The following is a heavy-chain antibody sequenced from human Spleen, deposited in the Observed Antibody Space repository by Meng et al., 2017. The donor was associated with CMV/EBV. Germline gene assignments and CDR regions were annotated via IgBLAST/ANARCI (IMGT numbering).Heavy chain of an antibody. Sequence: LSCAASGFTISSNYMGWVRQAPGKGLEWVSVIYSGGSTYYADSVKGRFTISRDNSKNTLYLQMNSLRAEDTAVYYCARDDYGDYPVYWGQGTLVTVSS. D-gene: IGHD4-17*01. CDR3: ARDDYGDYPVY. V-gene: IGHV3-66*02. CDR2: IYSGGST. CDR1: GFTISSNY. J-gene: IGHJ4*02.